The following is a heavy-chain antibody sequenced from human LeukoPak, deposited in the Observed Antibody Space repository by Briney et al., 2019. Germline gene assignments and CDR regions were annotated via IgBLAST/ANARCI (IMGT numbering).Heavy chain of an antibody. D-gene: IGHD4-23*01. J-gene: IGHJ4*02. Sequence: PSETLSLTCTVSGGSFSSYYWSWLRQPAGKGLEWIGRIYTSQSTNYNPSLKSRVTISADTSKNQFSLKLSSVTVADTAVYYCTRDRGDYGGPDYWGRGTLVTVFS. V-gene: IGHV4-4*07. CDR1: GGSFSSYY. CDR2: IYTSQST. CDR3: TRDRGDYGGPDY.